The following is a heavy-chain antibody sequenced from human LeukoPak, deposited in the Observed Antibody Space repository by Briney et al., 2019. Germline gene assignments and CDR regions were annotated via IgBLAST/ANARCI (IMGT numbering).Heavy chain of an antibody. V-gene: IGHV4-30-4*01. CDR3: ARGNKYYDYVWGSYRSNYFDY. CDR2: IYYSGST. D-gene: IGHD3-16*02. CDR1: GGSISSGDYY. Sequence: SETLSLTCTVSGGSISSGDYYWSWIRQPPGKCLEWIGYIYYSGSTYYNPSLKSRGAISVDTSKNQFSLKLSSVTAADTAVYYCARGNKYYDYVWGSYRSNYFDYWGQGTLVTVSS. J-gene: IGHJ4*02.